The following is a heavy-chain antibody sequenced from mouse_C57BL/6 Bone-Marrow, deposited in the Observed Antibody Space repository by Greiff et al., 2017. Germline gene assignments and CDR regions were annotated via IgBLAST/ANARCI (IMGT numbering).Heavy chain of an antibody. D-gene: IGHD1-1*01. V-gene: IGHV5-6*01. Sequence: DVQLQESGGDLVKPGGSLKLSCAASGFTFSSYGMSWVRQTPDKRLEWVATISSGGSYTYYPDSVKGRFTISRDNAKNTLYLQMSSLKSEDTAMYYCARHCYGSSFDYWGQGTTRTVSS. J-gene: IGHJ2*01. CDR3: ARHCYGSSFDY. CDR1: GFTFSSYG. CDR2: ISSGGSYT.